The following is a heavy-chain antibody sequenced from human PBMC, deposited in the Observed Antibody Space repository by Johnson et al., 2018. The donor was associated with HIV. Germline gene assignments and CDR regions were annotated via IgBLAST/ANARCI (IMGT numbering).Heavy chain of an antibody. V-gene: IGHV3-43D*03. CDR2: IDWDGISA. D-gene: IGHD1-26*01. CDR3: AKDKGWELPARAAFDI. CDR1: GFAFADYG. J-gene: IGHJ3*02. Sequence: VQLVESGGVVVWPWGSLRLSCAASGFAFADYGMHWVRQPPGKGLEWVSFIDWDGISAYYADSVKGRFTISRDNNKNSLYLEMNSRRAEDTALYYCAKDKGWELPARAAFDIWGQGTMVNVSS.